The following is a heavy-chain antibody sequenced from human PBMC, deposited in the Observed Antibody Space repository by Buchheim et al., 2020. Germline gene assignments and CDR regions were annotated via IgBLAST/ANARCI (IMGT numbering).Heavy chain of an antibody. D-gene: IGHD5-18*01. CDR2: IYSSGTT. J-gene: IGHJ4*02. CDR1: GGSVNSAGHY. Sequence: QVQLQESGPGLVKPSETLSLTCTVSGGSVNSAGHYWSWIRQPPGKGLEWVGYIYSSGTTNSNPSLKGRVTMSNDASKTQFSLKLRSVTAADTAVYYCARSVDTATDFDSWGQGTL. CDR3: ARSVDTATDFDS. V-gene: IGHV4-61*08.